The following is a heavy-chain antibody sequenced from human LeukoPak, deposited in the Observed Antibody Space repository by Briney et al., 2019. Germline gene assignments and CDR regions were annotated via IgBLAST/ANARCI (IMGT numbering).Heavy chain of an antibody. Sequence: QPGGSQRLSCAASGFTFSSYAMGWVRQPPGKGLEWVSAISGSGGSTYYADSVKGRFTISRDNSKNTLYLQMNSLRAEDTAVYYCARDCGGDCYYDYWGQGTLVTVSS. J-gene: IGHJ4*02. CDR2: ISGSGGST. V-gene: IGHV3-23*01. CDR1: GFTFSSYA. D-gene: IGHD2-21*01. CDR3: ARDCGGDCYYDY.